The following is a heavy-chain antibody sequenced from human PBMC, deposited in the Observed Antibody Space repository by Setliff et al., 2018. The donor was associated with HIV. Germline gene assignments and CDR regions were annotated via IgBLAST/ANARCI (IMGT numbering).Heavy chain of an antibody. CDR1: GYSINSGYY. V-gene: IGHV4-38-2*02. J-gene: IGHJ6*02. Sequence: KASETLSLTCAVSGYSINSGYYWGWIRQPPGKGLEWIGNIYHSGNTYYNPSLKSRVTISVDTSKNQFSLKLSSVTAADTAVYFCAGDPGYFDWLRSYRHYYGMDVWGQGTTVTVSS. CDR3: AGDPGYFDWLRSYRHYYGMDV. D-gene: IGHD3-9*01. CDR2: IYHSGNT.